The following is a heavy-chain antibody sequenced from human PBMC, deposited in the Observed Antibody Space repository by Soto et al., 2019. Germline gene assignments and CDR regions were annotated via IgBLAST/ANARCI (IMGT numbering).Heavy chain of an antibody. CDR2: IYYSGST. CDR1: GGSISSYY. CDR3: ARGNYYDSSGYYHKYFQH. V-gene: IGHV4-59*01. J-gene: IGHJ1*01. D-gene: IGHD3-22*01. Sequence: PSETLSLTCTVSGGSISSYYWSWIRQPPGKGLEWIGYIYYSGSTNYNPSLKSRVTISVDTSKNQFSLKLSSVTAADTAVYYCARGNYYDSSGYYHKYFQHWGQGTLVTVSS.